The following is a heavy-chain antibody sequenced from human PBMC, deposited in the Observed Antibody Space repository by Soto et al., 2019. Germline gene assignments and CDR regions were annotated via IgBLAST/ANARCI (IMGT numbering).Heavy chain of an antibody. D-gene: IGHD3-10*01. CDR2: ISYDGSNK. V-gene: IGHV3-30*18. CDR1: GFTFSSYG. CDR3: AKELHKNTILWSGGMDV. Sequence: QVQLVESGGGVVQPGRSLRLSCAASGFTFSSYGMHWVRQAPGKGLEWVADISYDGSNKYYADSVKGRFTISRDNSKNTLYLQMNSLRAEDTAVYYCAKELHKNTILWSGGMDVWGQGTTVTVSS. J-gene: IGHJ6*02.